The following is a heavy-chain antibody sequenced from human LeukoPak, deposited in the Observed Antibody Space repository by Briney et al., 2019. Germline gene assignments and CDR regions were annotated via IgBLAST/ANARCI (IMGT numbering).Heavy chain of an antibody. Sequence: GGSLRLSCAASGFTFSSYAMSWVRQAPGKGLEWVSAISGSGGSTYYADSVKGRFTISRDNSKNTLYLQRNSLRAEDTAVYYCAKPDHYDSSGYWGQGTLVTVSS. V-gene: IGHV3-23*01. J-gene: IGHJ4*02. CDR2: ISGSGGST. CDR3: AKPDHYDSSGY. CDR1: GFTFSSYA. D-gene: IGHD3-22*01.